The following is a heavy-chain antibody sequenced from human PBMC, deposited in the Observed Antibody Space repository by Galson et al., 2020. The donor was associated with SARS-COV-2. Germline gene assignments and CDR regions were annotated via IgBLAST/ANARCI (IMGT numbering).Heavy chain of an antibody. Sequence: GESLKISCAASGFTFSRNWMTWVRQAPGKGLEWVANIKEDGSQIYYVDSVKGRFTISRDNTKNSLYLQMNSLRPEDTAVYYCARDRPGLYSDYWGQGTLVTVSS. CDR1: GFTFSRNW. V-gene: IGHV3-7*01. CDR3: ARDRPGLYSDY. CDR2: IKEDGSQI. J-gene: IGHJ4*02.